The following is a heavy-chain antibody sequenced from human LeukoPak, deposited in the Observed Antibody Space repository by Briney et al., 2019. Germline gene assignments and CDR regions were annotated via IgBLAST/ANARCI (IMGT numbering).Heavy chain of an antibody. V-gene: IGHV1-69*05. Sequence: SVKVSCKASGGTFSSYAISWVRQAPGQGLEWMGGIIPIFGTANYAQKFQGRVTITTDESTSTAYMELSSLRSEDTAVYYCASFSGSYYVIAFDIWGQGTMVNVSS. J-gene: IGHJ3*02. CDR1: GGTFSSYA. CDR3: ASFSGSYYVIAFDI. CDR2: IIPIFGTA. D-gene: IGHD1-26*01.